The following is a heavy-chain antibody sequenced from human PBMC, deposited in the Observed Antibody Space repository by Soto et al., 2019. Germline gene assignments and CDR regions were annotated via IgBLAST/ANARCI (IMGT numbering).Heavy chain of an antibody. J-gene: IGHJ4*02. CDR3: ARALAPAPGDFDY. Sequence: SETLSLTCTVSGGSISSGGYYGSWIRQHPGKGLEWIGYIYYSGSTYYNPSLKSRVTISVDTSKNQFSLKLSSVTAADTAVYYCARALAPAPGDFDYWGQGTLVTVSS. CDR2: IYYSGST. CDR1: GGSISSGGYY. D-gene: IGHD3-16*01. V-gene: IGHV4-31*03.